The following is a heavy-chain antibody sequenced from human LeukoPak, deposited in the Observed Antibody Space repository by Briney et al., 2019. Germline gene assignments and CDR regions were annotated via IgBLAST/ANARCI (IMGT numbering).Heavy chain of an antibody. D-gene: IGHD1/OR15-1a*01. CDR2: MNPNSGNT. CDR3: ARDLYKYGTNFDY. V-gene: IGHV1-8*01. CDR1: GYSFTGYD. Sequence: ASVKVSCKASGYSFTGYDINWVRQAPGQGLEWMGWMNPNSGNTGYVQKFQGRVAMTRDTSMTTAYMELSSLRSEDTAVYYCARDLYKYGTNFDYWGQGTLVTVSS. J-gene: IGHJ4*02.